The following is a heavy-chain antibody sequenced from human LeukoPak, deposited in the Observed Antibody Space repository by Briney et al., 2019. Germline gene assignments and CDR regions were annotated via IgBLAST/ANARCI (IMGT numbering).Heavy chain of an antibody. V-gene: IGHV3-30*02. CDR3: ANYVYYYYYMDV. CDR1: GFTFSSYG. Sequence: GGSLRLSCAASGFTFSSYGMHWVRQAPGKGLEWVAFIRYDGSNKYYADSAKGRFTISRDNSKNTLYLQMNSLRAEDTAVYYCANYVYYYYYMDVWGKGTTVTVSS. D-gene: IGHD3-10*02. J-gene: IGHJ6*03. CDR2: IRYDGSNK.